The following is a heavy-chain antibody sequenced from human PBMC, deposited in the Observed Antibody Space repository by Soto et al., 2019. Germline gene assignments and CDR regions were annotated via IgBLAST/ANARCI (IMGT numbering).Heavy chain of an antibody. Sequence: QVQLVQSGAEVKKPGASVKVSCQASGYTFTSYAMHWVRQAPGQRLEWMGWINAGNGNTKYSQKFQGRVTITRDTSASTAYMELSSLRSEDTAVYCCARDLDTAVAGTFDYWGQGTLVTVSS. CDR3: ARDLDTAVAGTFDY. D-gene: IGHD6-19*01. V-gene: IGHV1-3*01. CDR2: INAGNGNT. J-gene: IGHJ4*02. CDR1: GYTFTSYA.